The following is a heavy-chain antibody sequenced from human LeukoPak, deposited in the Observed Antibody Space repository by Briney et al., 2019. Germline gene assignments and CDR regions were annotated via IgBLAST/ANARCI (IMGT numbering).Heavy chain of an antibody. J-gene: IGHJ6*03. V-gene: IGHV3-21*01. CDR3: ARPPDNFWSGYYTRPSLYYYMDV. CDR2: ISSSSSYI. D-gene: IGHD3-3*01. Sequence: GGSLRLSCAASGFTVDNDYMTWVRQAPGKGLEWVSSISSSSSYIYYADSVKGRFTISRDNAKNSLYLQMNSLRAEDTAVYYCARPPDNFWSGYYTRPSLYYYMDVWGKGTTVTVSS. CDR1: GFTVDNDY.